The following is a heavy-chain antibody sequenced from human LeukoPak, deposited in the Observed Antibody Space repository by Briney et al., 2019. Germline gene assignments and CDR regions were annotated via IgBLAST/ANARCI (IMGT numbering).Heavy chain of an antibody. CDR3: ARAGGYCGRISCPYYFDY. J-gene: IGHJ4*02. V-gene: IGHV1-8*01. CDR2: MNPNGGNT. Sequence: ASVKVSCNASGYTFTSYDSNWVRQATGQGLEWMGWMNPNGGNTGYAQKFQGRVTMTRNTSISTAYMELSSLRSEDTAVYYCARAGGYCGRISCPYYFDYWGQGSLVAVSS. CDR1: GYTFTSYD. D-gene: IGHD2-15*01.